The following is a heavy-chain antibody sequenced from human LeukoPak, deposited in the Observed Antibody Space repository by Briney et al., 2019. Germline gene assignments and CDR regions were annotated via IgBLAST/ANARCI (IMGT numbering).Heavy chain of an antibody. CDR3: ARAGIVGAVVDFDY. CDR1: GGSISSYY. CDR2: IYYSGST. V-gene: IGHV4-59*01. Sequence: SETLSLTCTVSGGSISSYYWSWIRQPSGKGLEWIGYIYYSGSTNYNPSLKSRVTISVDTSKDQFSLKLSSVTAADTAVYYCARAGIVGAVVDFDYWGQGTLVTVSS. D-gene: IGHD1-26*01. J-gene: IGHJ4*02.